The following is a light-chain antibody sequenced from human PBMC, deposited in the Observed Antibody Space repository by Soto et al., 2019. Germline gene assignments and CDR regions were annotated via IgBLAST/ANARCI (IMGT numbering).Light chain of an antibody. J-gene: IGKJ1*01. CDR2: GAS. CDR3: QQYGSSSWT. Sequence: EIVLTQSPGTLSLSPGERATLSCRASLSVSSSYLAWYQQKPGQAPRLLIYGASSRATGIPDRFSGSASWTDFTLTISRLEPEDFAVYYCQQYGSSSWTFGQGTKVDIK. V-gene: IGKV3-20*01. CDR1: LSVSSSY.